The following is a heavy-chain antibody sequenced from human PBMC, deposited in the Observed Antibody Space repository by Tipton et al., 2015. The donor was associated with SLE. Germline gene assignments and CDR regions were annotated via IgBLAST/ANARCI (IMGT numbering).Heavy chain of an antibody. CDR1: GGSFSGYY. D-gene: IGHD4-11*01. V-gene: IGHV4-34*01. Sequence: LRLSCAVYGGSFSGYYWSWIRQPPGKGLEWIGEINHSGSTNYNPSLKSRVTISVDTSKNQLSLKLSSVTAADTAVYYCARLGYSISYFYMDVWGKGPTFTVS. CDR3: ARLGYSISYFYMDV. J-gene: IGHJ6*03. CDR2: INHSGST.